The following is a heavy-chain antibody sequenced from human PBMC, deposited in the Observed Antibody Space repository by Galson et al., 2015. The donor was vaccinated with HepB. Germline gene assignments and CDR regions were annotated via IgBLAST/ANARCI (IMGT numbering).Heavy chain of an antibody. CDR1: GGSISSYY. CDR3: ARHVFREWYFDL. V-gene: IGHV4-59*08. D-gene: IGHD3-10*01. Sequence: ETLSLTCTVSGGSISSYYWSWIRQPPGKGLEWIGYIYYSGSTNYNPSLKSRVTTSVDTSKNQFSLKLSSVTAADTAVYYCARHVFREWYFDLWGRGTLVTVSS. J-gene: IGHJ2*01. CDR2: IYYSGST.